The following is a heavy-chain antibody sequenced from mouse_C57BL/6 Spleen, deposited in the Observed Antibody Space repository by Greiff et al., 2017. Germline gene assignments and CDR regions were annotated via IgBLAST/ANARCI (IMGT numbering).Heavy chain of an antibody. Sequence: VQLQQSGAELVKPGASVKLSCKASGYTFTEYTIHWVKQRPGQGLEWIGGFYPGSGSIKYNEKFKDKATLTTDKASSTVYMELSRLTSAASAVYFCAIHEDYDCGGPWFAYWGQGTLVTVSA. J-gene: IGHJ3*01. D-gene: IGHD2-4*01. V-gene: IGHV1-62-2*01. CDR3: AIHEDYDCGGPWFAY. CDR1: GYTFTEYT. CDR2: FYPGSGSI.